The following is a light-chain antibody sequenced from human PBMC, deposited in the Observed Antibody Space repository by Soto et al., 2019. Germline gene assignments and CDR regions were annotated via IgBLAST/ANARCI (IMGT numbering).Light chain of an antibody. CDR1: QSVSSSY. V-gene: IGKV3-20*01. CDR3: QQYGSSLVT. Sequence: EIMLTQSPGTLSLSPGERATLSCRASQSVSSSYLSWYQQKPGQAPRLLIYGASSRATGIPDRFSGSGSGTDFTLTSSRLEPEEFAVYYCQQYGSSLVTVGPGTKVDIK. CDR2: GAS. J-gene: IGKJ3*01.